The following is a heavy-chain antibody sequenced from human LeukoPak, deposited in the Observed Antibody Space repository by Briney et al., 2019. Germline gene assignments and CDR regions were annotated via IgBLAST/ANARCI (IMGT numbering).Heavy chain of an antibody. Sequence: GASVKVSCKTSGYTFTGYYMHWVRQAPGQGLEWMGWINPNSGGTNYAQKFQGRVTMTRDTSISTAYMELSRLRSDDTAVYYCAREQREGSSSWPPTTDYWGQGTLVTVSS. CDR2: INPNSGGT. D-gene: IGHD6-13*01. CDR3: AREQREGSSSWPPTTDY. V-gene: IGHV1-2*02. J-gene: IGHJ4*02. CDR1: GYTFTGYY.